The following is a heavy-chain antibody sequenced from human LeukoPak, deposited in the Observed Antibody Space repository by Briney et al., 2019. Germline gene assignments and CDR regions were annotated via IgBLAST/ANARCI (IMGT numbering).Heavy chain of an antibody. D-gene: IGHD3-10*01. CDR1: GYSISSGYY. CDR2: IYHSGST. V-gene: IGHV4-38-2*01. Sequence: SETLSPTCAVSGYSISSGYYWGWIRQPPGKGLEWIGSIYHSGSTYYNPSLKSRVTISVGTSKNQFSLKLSSVTAADTAVYYCARPGGGFGELKDWGQGTLVTVSS. CDR3: ARPGGGFGELKD. J-gene: IGHJ4*02.